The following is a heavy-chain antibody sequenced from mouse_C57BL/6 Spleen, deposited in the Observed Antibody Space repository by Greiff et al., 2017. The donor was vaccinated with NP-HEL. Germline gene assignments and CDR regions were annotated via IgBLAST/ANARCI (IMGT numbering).Heavy chain of an antibody. Sequence: DVQLQESGPGLVKPSQSLSLTCSVTGYSITSGYYWNWIRQFPGNKLEWMGYISYDGSNNYNPSLKNRISITRDTSKNQFFLKLNSVTTEDTATYYCARGNYDYDDYAMDYWGQGTSVTVSS. CDR3: ARGNYDYDDYAMDY. CDR1: GYSITSGYY. V-gene: IGHV3-6*01. J-gene: IGHJ4*01. D-gene: IGHD2-4*01. CDR2: ISYDGSN.